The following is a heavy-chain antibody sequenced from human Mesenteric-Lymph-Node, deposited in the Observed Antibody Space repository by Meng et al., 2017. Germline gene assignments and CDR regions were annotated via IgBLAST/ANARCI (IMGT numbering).Heavy chain of an antibody. CDR2: ISGSGGST. J-gene: IGHJ4*02. CDR3: SNYYDSSGYYFYY. V-gene: IGHV3-23*01. D-gene: IGHD3-22*01. CDR1: GFTLSSSA. Sequence: GESLKISCAASGFTLSSSAMSWVRQAPGKGLEWVSAISGSGGSTDYADSVTGRFTIARDNSKNTLYLQMNSMRAEDTAVDYCSNYYDSSGYYFYYWGQGTLVTVSS.